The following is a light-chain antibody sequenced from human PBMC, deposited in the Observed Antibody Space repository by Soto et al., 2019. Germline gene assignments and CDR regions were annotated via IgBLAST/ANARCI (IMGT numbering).Light chain of an antibody. Sequence: VMTQSPATLSVSPGERATLSCRASQSVTSNLAWYQQKPGQVPRLLIYGASTRATGIPARFSGSGSGTEFTLTISSLPSEDFAVYYCQQYRTFGQGTKVEMK. V-gene: IGKV3-15*01. CDR1: QSVTSN. CDR2: GAS. CDR3: QQYRT. J-gene: IGKJ1*01.